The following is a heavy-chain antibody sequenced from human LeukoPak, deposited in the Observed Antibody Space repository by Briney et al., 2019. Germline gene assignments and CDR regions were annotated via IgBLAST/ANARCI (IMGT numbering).Heavy chain of an antibody. J-gene: IGHJ4*02. CDR2: ISSSGSTI. CDR1: GFTFSSCE. CDR3: AREPDIVATFGY. D-gene: IGHD5-12*01. V-gene: IGHV3-48*03. Sequence: GGSLRLSCAASGFTFSSCEMNWVRQAPGKGLEWVSYISSSGSTIYYADSVKGRFTISRDNAKNSLYLQMNSLRAEDTAVYYCAREPDIVATFGYWGQGTLVTVSS.